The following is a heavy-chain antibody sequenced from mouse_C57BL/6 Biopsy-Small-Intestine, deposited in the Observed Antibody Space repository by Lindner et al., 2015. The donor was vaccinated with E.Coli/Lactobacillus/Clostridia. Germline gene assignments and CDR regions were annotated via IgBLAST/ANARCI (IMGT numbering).Heavy chain of an antibody. Sequence: EVQLQESGGGLVKPGGSLKLSCAASGFTFSDYGMHWVRQAPEKGLEWVVYISSGSSTIYYADTVKGRFTISRDNAKNTLFLQMTSLRSEDTAMYYCARGLYYYYGLDYWGQGTTLTVSS. J-gene: IGHJ2*01. CDR3: ARGLYYYYGLDY. CDR2: ISSGSSTI. CDR1: GFTFSDYG. V-gene: IGHV5-17*01. D-gene: IGHD1-1*01.